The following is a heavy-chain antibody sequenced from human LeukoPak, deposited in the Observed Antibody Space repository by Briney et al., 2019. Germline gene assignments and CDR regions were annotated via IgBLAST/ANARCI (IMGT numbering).Heavy chain of an antibody. CDR1: GFTFSSYA. CDR2: ISGSGGST. D-gene: IGHD3-3*01. J-gene: IGHJ4*02. Sequence: GGSLRLSCAASGFTFSSYAMSWVRQAPGKGLEWVSAISGSGGSTYYADSVKGRFTISRDNSKNTLYLQMNSLRAEDTAVYYCAKGRKYDFWSGYYTDYWGQGTLVTVSS. CDR3: AKGRKYDFWSGYYTDY. V-gene: IGHV3-23*01.